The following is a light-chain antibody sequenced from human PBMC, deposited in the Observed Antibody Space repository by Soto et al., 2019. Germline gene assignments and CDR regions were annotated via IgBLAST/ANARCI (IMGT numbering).Light chain of an antibody. V-gene: IGLV1-51*01. Sequence: QSVLTQPPSISAAPGQKVTISCSGSSSNIGNYYVSWYQQLPGAAPKLLISDHDNRPSGIPDRFSGSKSGTSATLDITGLQTWDEAEYYCGTWDSGLSVVRFGGGTKLTLL. J-gene: IGLJ2*01. CDR3: GTWDSGLSVVR. CDR1: SSNIGNYY. CDR2: DHD.